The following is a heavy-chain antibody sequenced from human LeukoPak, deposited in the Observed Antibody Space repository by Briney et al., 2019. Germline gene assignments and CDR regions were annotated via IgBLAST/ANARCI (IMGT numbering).Heavy chain of an antibody. Sequence: ASVKVSCKASGYTFSGYYMHWVRQAPGLGLEWMGWINANSGGTNSAQKFQGRVTMTRDTSISTAYMELSRLTSDDTAVYYCARGDNHGPTLYMDVWGKGTTVTVSS. CDR2: INANSGGT. V-gene: IGHV1-2*02. J-gene: IGHJ6*03. CDR1: GYTFSGYY. D-gene: IGHD2-15*01. CDR3: ARGDNHGPTLYMDV.